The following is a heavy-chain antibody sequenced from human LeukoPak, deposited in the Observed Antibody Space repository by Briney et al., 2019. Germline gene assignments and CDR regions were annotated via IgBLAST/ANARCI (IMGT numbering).Heavy chain of an antibody. CDR3: ARGHSNREQQLKYFDY. J-gene: IGHJ4*02. D-gene: IGHD6-13*01. CDR1: GYTFTGYY. V-gene: IGHV1-2*02. CDR2: INPNSGGT. Sequence: ASVKVSCKASGYTFTGYYMHWVRQAPGQGLEWMGWINPNSGGTNYAQKFQGRVTMTRDTSISTAYMELSRLRSDDTAVYYCARGHSNREQQLKYFDYWGQGTLVTVSS.